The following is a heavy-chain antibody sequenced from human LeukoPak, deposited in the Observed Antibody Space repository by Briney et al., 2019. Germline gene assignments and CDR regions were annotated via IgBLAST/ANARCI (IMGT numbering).Heavy chain of an antibody. J-gene: IGHJ4*02. V-gene: IGHV4-59*08. D-gene: IGHD6-13*01. Sequence: SETLSLTCTVSGGSTSSYYWSWIRQPPGKGLEWIGYIYYSGSTNYNPSLKSRVTISVDTSKNQFSLKLSSVTAADTAVYYCARHAGQQLVHFDYWGQGTLVTVSS. CDR2: IYYSGST. CDR3: ARHAGQQLVHFDY. CDR1: GGSTSSYY.